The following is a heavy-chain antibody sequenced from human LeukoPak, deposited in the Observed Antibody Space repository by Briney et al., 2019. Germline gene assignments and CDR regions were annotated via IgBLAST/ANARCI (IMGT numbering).Heavy chain of an antibody. CDR1: GFTFDDYA. CDR3: AKVRRYYYDSPDY. CDR2: ISWNSGSI. V-gene: IGHV3-9*01. J-gene: IGHJ4*02. Sequence: TGGSLRLSCAASGFTFDDYAMHWVRQAPGKGLEWVSGISWNSGSIGYADSVKGRFTISRDNAKNSLYLQMNSLRAEDTALYYCAKVRRYYYDSPDYWGQGTLVTVSS. D-gene: IGHD3-22*01.